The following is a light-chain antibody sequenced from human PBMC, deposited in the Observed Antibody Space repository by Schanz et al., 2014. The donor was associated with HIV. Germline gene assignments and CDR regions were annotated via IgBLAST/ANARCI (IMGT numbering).Light chain of an antibody. J-gene: IGKJ1*01. CDR3: QQYRSYSRT. V-gene: IGKV1-5*03. Sequence: DIQMTQSPSTLSASVGDRVTITCRASQSISNWLAWYQQKPGKAPKLLINKASNLESGVPSRFSGSRSGTEFTLTISSLQPDDFATYYCQQYRSYSRTFGQGTKVEIK. CDR1: QSISNW. CDR2: KAS.